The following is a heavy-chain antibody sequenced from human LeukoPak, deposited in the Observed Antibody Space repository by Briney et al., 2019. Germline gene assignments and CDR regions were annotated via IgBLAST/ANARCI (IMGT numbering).Heavy chain of an antibody. V-gene: IGHV3-23*01. CDR2: VSGSGDST. Sequence: GGSLRLSCAASGFIFDTHTLTWVRQAPGKGLEWVASVSGSGDSTNYGDSVKGRFTISRDNFKRTVHLEMSNLRADDTAMYYCVRRAAVRGMDFWGLGTTVIVSS. D-gene: IGHD1-14*01. CDR3: VRRAAVRGMDF. CDR1: GFIFDTHT. J-gene: IGHJ6*02.